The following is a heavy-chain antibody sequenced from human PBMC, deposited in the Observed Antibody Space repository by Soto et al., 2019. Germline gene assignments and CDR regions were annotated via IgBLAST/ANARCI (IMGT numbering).Heavy chain of an antibody. Sequence: GGSLRLSCTASEFTFRSYGRHWVSKAPGKGLEWVAVISYDGSNKYYADSVKGRFTISRDNSKNTLYLQMNSLRAEDTAVYYCAKAPGGYCSSTSCPRLYYYYYGMDVWGQGTTVTVSS. J-gene: IGHJ6*02. CDR2: ISYDGSNK. V-gene: IGHV3-30*18. CDR3: AKAPGGYCSSTSCPRLYYYYYGMDV. CDR1: EFTFRSYG. D-gene: IGHD2-2*01.